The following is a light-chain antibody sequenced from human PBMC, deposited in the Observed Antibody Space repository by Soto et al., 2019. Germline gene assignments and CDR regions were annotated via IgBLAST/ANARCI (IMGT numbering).Light chain of an antibody. CDR2: DVR. Sequence: QSALTQPASVSGSPGQSITISCTGTSSDVGGYNSVSWYQQHPGKAPKFMIYDVRNRPSGVSNRFSGSKSGNTASLTISGVQAEDEADYYCSSYTGSYILFGTGTKLTVL. V-gene: IGLV2-14*01. CDR3: SSYTGSYIL. J-gene: IGLJ1*01. CDR1: SSDVGGYNS.